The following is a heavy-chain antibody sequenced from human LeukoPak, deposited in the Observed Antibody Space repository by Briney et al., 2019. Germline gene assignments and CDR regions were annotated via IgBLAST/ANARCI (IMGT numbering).Heavy chain of an antibody. CDR3: ASGTYLVA. Sequence: PGGSLRLSCAASGFSISTYTMSWVRQAPGKGLEGVSGISEGGRGSGRSTFYADSVKGRFTISRDNSKNTLYLQMNNLRGDDTGVYYCASGTYLVAWGQGTLVTVSS. CDR2: ISEGGRGSGRST. CDR1: GFSISTYT. V-gene: IGHV3-23*01. D-gene: IGHD1-26*01. J-gene: IGHJ5*02.